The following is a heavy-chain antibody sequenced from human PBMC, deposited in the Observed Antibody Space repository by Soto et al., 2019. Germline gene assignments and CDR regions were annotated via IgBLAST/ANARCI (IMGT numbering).Heavy chain of an antibody. CDR2: IYYTGST. D-gene: IGHD6-19*01. CDR3: SRSAQGLNSGRYLGY. Sequence: QVQLQASGPGLVKPSQTLSLTCTVSGGSISSGGYYWSWIRQHPGKGLEWVGSIYYTGSTSYDPSRKGRVAIPTETSKNHFALRMSPVTAADTAVYFCSRSAQGLNSGRYLGYWGQGILVTVSS. V-gene: IGHV4-31*03. J-gene: IGHJ4*02. CDR1: GGSISSGGYY.